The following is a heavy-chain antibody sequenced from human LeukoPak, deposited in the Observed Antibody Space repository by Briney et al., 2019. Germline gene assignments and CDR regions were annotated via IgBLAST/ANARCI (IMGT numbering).Heavy chain of an antibody. J-gene: IGHJ5*02. CDR2: INHSGST. CDR3: ARGVLKRTRTNRIAPRHNWFDP. Sequence: SETLSLICAVYGGSFSGYYWSWIRQPPGKGLEWIGEINHSGSTNYNPSLKSRVTISVDTSKNQFSLKLSSVTAADTAVYYCARGVLKRTRTNRIAPRHNWFDPWGQGTLVTVSS. V-gene: IGHV4-34*01. CDR1: GGSFSGYY. D-gene: IGHD6-13*01.